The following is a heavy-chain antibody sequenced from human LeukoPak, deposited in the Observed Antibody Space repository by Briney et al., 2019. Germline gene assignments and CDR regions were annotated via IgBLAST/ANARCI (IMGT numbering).Heavy chain of an antibody. D-gene: IGHD2-2*01. CDR2: INHSGST. CDR3: AGIYPGDGGTSTAVYWYFDL. Sequence: SETLSLTCAVYGGSFSGYYWSWIRQPPGKGLEWIGEINHSGSTNYNPSLKSRGTISVDTSKNQFSLKLSSVTAADMDVYYCAGIYPGDGGTSTAVYWYFDLWGRGTLVTVSS. J-gene: IGHJ2*01. CDR1: GGSFSGYY. V-gene: IGHV4-34*01.